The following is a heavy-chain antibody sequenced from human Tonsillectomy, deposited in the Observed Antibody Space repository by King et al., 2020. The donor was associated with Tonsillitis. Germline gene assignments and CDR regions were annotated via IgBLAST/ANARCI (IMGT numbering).Heavy chain of an antibody. Sequence: QLVQSGGGLVKPGGSLRLSCAASGFTFSSYSMNWVRXXPGKGLXWVXXXXXSXSYXXYADSVKGRFTISRDNAKNSLYLQMNSLRAEDTAVYYCARGGSPGGWYLDYWGQGTLVTVSS. J-gene: IGHJ4*02. V-gene: IGHV3-21*01. CDR3: ARGGSPGGWYLDY. D-gene: IGHD6-19*01. CDR2: XXXSXSYX. CDR1: GFTFSSYS.